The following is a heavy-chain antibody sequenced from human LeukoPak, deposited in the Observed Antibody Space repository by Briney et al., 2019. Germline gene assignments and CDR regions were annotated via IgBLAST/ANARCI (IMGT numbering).Heavy chain of an antibody. D-gene: IGHD4-17*01. Sequence: GGSLRLSCAASGFTFSSYEMNWVRQAPGKGLEWVSYISSSGSTIYYADSVKGRFTISRDNAKNSLYLRMNSLRAEDTAVYYCASGYGDYEVDYWGQGTLVTVSS. CDR3: ASGYGDYEVDY. V-gene: IGHV3-48*03. J-gene: IGHJ4*02. CDR1: GFTFSSYE. CDR2: ISSSGSTI.